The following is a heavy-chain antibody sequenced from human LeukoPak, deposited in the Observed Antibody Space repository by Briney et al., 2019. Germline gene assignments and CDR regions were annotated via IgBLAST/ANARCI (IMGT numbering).Heavy chain of an antibody. D-gene: IGHD2-2*01. CDR2: FDPEDGET. CDR3: TKLVWDIIVVPVQGSFYMDV. V-gene: IGHV1-24*01. J-gene: IGHJ6*03. CDR1: GYTLTELS. Sequence: ASVKVSCKVSGYTLTELSMHWVRQAPGKGLEWMGGFDPEDGETIYAQKFQGRVTMTEDTSTDTAYMELSSLRSEDTAVYYCTKLVWDIIVVPVQGSFYMDVWGKGTAVTVSS.